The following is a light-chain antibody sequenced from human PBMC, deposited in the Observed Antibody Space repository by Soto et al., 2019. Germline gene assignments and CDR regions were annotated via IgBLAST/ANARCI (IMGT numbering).Light chain of an antibody. V-gene: IGLV2-23*01. Sequence: QSALTQPASASGSPGQSITISCTGTSSDVGSYNLVSWYQQHPGKAPILLIYEDINRPSGVSNRFSGSKSGNTASLTISGLQAEDEADYYCCSYAGRSTPYVFGTGTKLTVL. CDR2: EDI. CDR3: CSYAGRSTPYV. J-gene: IGLJ1*01. CDR1: SSDVGSYNL.